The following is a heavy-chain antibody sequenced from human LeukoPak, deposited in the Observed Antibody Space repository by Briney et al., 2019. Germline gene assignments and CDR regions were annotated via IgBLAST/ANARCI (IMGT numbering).Heavy chain of an antibody. CDR1: GFSVRTNY. D-gene: IGHD6-13*01. CDR2: ISGSGIST. CDR3: GKDQNVAAAGIPYDY. Sequence: PGGSLRLSCAVSGFSVRTNYMSWVRQAPGKGLEWVSAISGSGISTYYADSVKGRFTISRDNSKNTLYLQMSSLRAEDTAVYYCGKDQNVAAAGIPYDYWGQGTLVTVSS. J-gene: IGHJ4*02. V-gene: IGHV3-23*01.